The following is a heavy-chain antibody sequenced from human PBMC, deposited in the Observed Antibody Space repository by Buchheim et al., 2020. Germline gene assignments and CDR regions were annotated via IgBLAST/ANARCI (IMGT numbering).Heavy chain of an antibody. V-gene: IGHV3-21*01. D-gene: IGHD3-10*01. Sequence: EVQVVESGGGLVKPGGSLRLSCAASGFTFSTSSMCWVRRAPGKGLEWVSFITSSGSHIYYADSVKGRFTISRDNAKNSLYLQMNSLRVEDTAVYYCARVSDGTGTRPIDYWGQGTL. CDR1: GFTFSTSS. J-gene: IGHJ4*02. CDR3: ARVSDGTGTRPIDY. CDR2: ITSSGSHI.